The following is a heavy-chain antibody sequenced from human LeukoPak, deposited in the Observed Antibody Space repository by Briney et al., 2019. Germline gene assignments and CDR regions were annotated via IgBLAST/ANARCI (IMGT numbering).Heavy chain of an antibody. CDR1: GYTFASYY. V-gene: IGHV1-46*01. Sequence: ASVKVSCKASGYTFASYYMHWVRQAPGQGLEWMGIINPSGGSTSYAQKFQGRVTMTRDTSTSTVYMELSSLRSEDTAVYYCARIYGGNFPFDYWGQGTLVTVSS. CDR2: INPSGGST. CDR3: ARIYGGNFPFDY. J-gene: IGHJ4*02. D-gene: IGHD4-23*01.